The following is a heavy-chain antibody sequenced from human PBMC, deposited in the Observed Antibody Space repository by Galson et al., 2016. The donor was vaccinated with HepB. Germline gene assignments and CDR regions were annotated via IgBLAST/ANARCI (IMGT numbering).Heavy chain of an antibody. D-gene: IGHD4-17*01. Sequence: SLRLSCAASEFPFSTYGMHWVRQAPGKGLEWVSAITYDGSRKYYADSVKGRFTISRDNSKNTLYLHMHSLRAEDTAGYYCAKDQTAFTTVTTFDYGGQGTLVTVSS. CDR2: ITYDGSRK. V-gene: IGHV3-30*18. CDR3: AKDQTAFTTVTTFDY. CDR1: EFPFSTYG. J-gene: IGHJ4*02.